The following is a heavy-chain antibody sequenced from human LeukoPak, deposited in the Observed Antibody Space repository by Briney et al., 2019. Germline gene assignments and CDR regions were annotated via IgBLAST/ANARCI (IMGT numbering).Heavy chain of an antibody. J-gene: IGHJ4*02. CDR3: TVRPPDDDY. CDR2: IRSKANNFAT. V-gene: IGHV3-73*01. CDR1: GFTFSGSA. D-gene: IGHD1-14*01. Sequence: GGSLRLSCAASGFTFSGSAMHWVRQASGKGLEWVGRIRSKANNFATAYAASVTGRFTISRDDSKNTAYLQMNSLKTEDTAVYYCTVRPPDDDYWGQGTLVTVSS.